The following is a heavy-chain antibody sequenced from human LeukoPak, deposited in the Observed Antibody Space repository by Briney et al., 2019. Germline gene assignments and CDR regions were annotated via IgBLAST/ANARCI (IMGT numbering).Heavy chain of an antibody. CDR1: GFTFNYFF. CDR2: ISQDGSET. CDR3: VRDLGHSRHYFEY. J-gene: IGHJ4*02. Sequence: GGSRRLSGAASGFTFNYFFLNWVRLTPGRELEWVACISQDGSETFYMDSVRGRFTISRDNTKNPLYLQMNSLRAEDTAVYFCVRDLGHSRHYFEYWGQGALVTVSS. V-gene: IGHV3-7*01. D-gene: IGHD7-27*01.